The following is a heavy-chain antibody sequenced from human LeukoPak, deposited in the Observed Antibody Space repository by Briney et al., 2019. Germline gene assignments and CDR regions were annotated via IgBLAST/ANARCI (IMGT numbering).Heavy chain of an antibody. CDR2: INPSTGAT. J-gene: IGHJ4*02. D-gene: IGHD2-15*01. V-gene: IGHV1-2*06. Sequence: ASVKASCKASGYTFTGYFIYWVRQAPGQGLEWMGRINPSTGATDYAQKFQGRVTVTRDTSISTAYMDLTRLTSDDTAVYYCARGLKYCIGDSCYSRNFDYWGQGTLVTVSS. CDR1: GYTFTGYF. CDR3: ARGLKYCIGDSCYSRNFDY.